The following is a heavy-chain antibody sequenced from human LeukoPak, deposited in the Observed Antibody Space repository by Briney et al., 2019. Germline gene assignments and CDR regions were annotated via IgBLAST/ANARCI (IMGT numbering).Heavy chain of an antibody. Sequence: SETLSLTCTVSGGSISSSSSFWGWFRQPPGKGLEWIGTIHYSGGTYYNPSLKSRVTISVDTSKNQFSLKLSSVTATDTAMYYCARRNGGMGGYFDWGQGTLVTVSS. CDR1: GGSISSSSSF. J-gene: IGHJ4*02. CDR3: ARRNGGMGGYFD. D-gene: IGHD1-26*01. V-gene: IGHV4-39*07. CDR2: IHYSGGT.